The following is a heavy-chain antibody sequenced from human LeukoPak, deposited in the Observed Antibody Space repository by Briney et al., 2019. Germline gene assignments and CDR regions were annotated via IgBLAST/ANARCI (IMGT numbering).Heavy chain of an antibody. CDR1: GYSENFYG. CDR3: AGSLGYCTSNVCYLKY. V-gene: IGHV1-18*01. J-gene: IGHJ4*02. CDR2: ISAQHGQT. D-gene: IGHD2-8*01. Sequence: ASVKVSCKTSGYSENFYGITWVRQVAGQGLEWMGWISAQHGQTEYAPNSQDRVAMTTDTYTNTAYMELRSLRSDDTAVYYCAGSLGYCTSNVCYLKYWGQGTLVTVSS.